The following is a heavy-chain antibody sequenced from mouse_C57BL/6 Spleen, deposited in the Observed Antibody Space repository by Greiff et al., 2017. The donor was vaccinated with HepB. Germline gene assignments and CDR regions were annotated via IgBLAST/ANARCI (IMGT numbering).Heavy chain of an antibody. CDR2: IDPSDSET. CDR3: ARLDGYYAMDY. V-gene: IGHV1-52*01. D-gene: IGHD2-3*01. J-gene: IGHJ4*01. Sequence: QVQLQQPGAELVRPGSSVKLSCKASGYTFTSYWMHWVKQRPIQGLEWIGNIDPSDSETHYNQKFKDKATLTVDKSSSTAYMQLRSLTSEDSAGYYCARLDGYYAMDYWGQGTSVTVAS. CDR1: GYTFTSYW.